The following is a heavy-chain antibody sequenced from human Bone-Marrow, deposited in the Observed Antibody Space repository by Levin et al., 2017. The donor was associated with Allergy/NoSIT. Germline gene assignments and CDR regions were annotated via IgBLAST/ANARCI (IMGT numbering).Heavy chain of an antibody. D-gene: IGHD1-26*01. CDR2: ITGTGGAT. V-gene: IGHV3-23*01. J-gene: IGHJ4*02. CDR1: GFPLRNYA. CDR3: ATDGGYSGTYYHPY. Sequence: GESLKISCVASGFPLRNYAMSWLRQAPGKGPEWVSSITGTGGATDYAESVKGRFTISRDTSDNSKHTLSLEMSSLRAEDTAIYYCATDGGYSGTYYHPYWGQGTRVTVSS.